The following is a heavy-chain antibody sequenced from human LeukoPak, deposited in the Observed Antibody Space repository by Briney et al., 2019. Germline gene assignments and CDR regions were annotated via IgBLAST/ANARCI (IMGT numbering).Heavy chain of an antibody. CDR3: ARLYYYDSSGYYFPYYYFDY. CDR1: GYSISSGYY. Sequence: SETLSLTCTVSGYSISSGYYWGWIRRPPGKGLEWIGSIYHSGSTYYNPSLKSRVTISVDTSKNQFSLKLSSVTAADTAVYYCARLYYYDSSGYYFPYYYFDYWGQGTLVTVSS. D-gene: IGHD3-22*01. J-gene: IGHJ4*02. CDR2: IYHSGST. V-gene: IGHV4-38-2*02.